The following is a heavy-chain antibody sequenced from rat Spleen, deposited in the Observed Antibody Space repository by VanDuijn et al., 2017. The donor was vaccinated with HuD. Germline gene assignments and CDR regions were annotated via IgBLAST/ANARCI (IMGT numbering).Heavy chain of an antibody. V-gene: IGHV5-7*01. Sequence: EVQLVESDGGLVQPGRSLKLSCAASGFTFSDYYMAWVRLAPKKGLEWVATIVYDGSRIYYRDSVKGRFTISRDNAKSTLYLQVDSLRSEDTATYYCARLGTEAIGNWFSYWGQGTLVTVSS. CDR2: IVYDGSRI. CDR3: ARLGTEAIGNWFSY. J-gene: IGHJ3*01. CDR1: GFTFSDYY. D-gene: IGHD1-11*01.